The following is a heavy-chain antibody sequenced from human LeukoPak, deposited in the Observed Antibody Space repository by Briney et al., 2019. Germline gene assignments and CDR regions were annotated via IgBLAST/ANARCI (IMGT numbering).Heavy chain of an antibody. CDR2: INPNSGDT. CDR3: ARVHTPMILADFDY. V-gene: IGHV1-2*02. J-gene: IGHJ4*02. Sequence: GASVKVSCKASGYTFTAYYLHWVRQAPGQGLEWMGWINPNSGDTNYAQKFQGRVTLTRDTSISTAYMELSSLRSDDTAVYYCARVHTPMILADFDYWGQGTLVTVSS. CDR1: GYTFTAYY. D-gene: IGHD3/OR15-3a*01.